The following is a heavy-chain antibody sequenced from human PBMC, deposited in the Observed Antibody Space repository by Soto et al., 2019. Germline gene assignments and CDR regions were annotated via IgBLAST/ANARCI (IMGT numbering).Heavy chain of an antibody. CDR3: ARDSFHYYDTSDYSRLGY. Sequence: QGRLVQSGGEVRKPGASVTVSRKASGYTFTRYYIHWVRQAPGQGLEWMGAINPSGGNTNYAQEFQGRVTITRDTSTTTVYMELTSLRSEDTAVYYCARDSFHYYDTSDYSRLGYWGQGTLVTVSS. J-gene: IGHJ4*02. D-gene: IGHD3-22*01. V-gene: IGHV1-46*01. CDR1: GYTFTRYY. CDR2: INPSGGNT.